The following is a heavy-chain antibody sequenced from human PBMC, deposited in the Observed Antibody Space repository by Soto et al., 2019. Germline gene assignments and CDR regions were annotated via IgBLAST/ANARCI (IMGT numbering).Heavy chain of an antibody. D-gene: IGHD2-2*01. CDR1: GGSISSGGYY. CDR2: IYYSGST. V-gene: IGHV4-31*03. CDR3: ARADRGRVVPAASFDY. J-gene: IGHJ4*02. Sequence: SETLSLTCTVSGGSISSGGYYWSWIRQHPGKGLEWIGYIYYSGSTYYNPSLNSRVTISVDTSKNQFSLKLSSVTAADTAVYYCARADRGRVVPAASFDYWGQGTLVTVSS.